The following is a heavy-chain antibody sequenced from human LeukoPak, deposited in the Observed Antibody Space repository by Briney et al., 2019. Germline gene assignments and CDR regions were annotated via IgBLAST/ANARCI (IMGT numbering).Heavy chain of an antibody. D-gene: IGHD5-18*01. CDR3: AMIGRGYSYGSHFDY. CDR1: GGTFSSYA. V-gene: IGHV1-69*01. CDR2: IIPIFGTA. J-gene: IGHJ4*02. Sequence: SVKVSCKASGGTFSSYAISWVRQAPGQGLEWMGGIIPIFGTANYAQKFQGRVTITADESTSTAYMELSSLRSEDTAVYYCAMIGRGYSYGSHFDYWGQGTLVTVSS.